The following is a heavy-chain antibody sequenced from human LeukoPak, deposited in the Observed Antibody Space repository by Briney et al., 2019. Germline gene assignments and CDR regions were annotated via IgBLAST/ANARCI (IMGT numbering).Heavy chain of an antibody. D-gene: IGHD6-13*01. Sequence: SETLSLTCTVSGGSISSGDYYWSWIRQPPGKGLEWIGYIYYSGSTYYNPSLKSRVTISVDTSKNQFSLKLSSVTAADTAVYYCARDYTPRGIAAAAHHPRTNWYFDLWGRGTLVTVSS. CDR1: GGSISSGDYY. V-gene: IGHV4-30-4*08. CDR3: ARDYTPRGIAAAAHHPRTNWYFDL. CDR2: IYYSGST. J-gene: IGHJ2*01.